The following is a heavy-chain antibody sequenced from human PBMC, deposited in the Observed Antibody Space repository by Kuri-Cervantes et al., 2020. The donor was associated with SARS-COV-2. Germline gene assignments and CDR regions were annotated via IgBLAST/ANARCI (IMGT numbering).Heavy chain of an antibody. D-gene: IGHD3-3*01. J-gene: IGHJ5*02. Sequence: LRPSWTVSGGSISSSSYYWGWIRQPPGKGLEWIGSIYYSGSTYYNPSLKSRVTISVDTSKNQFSLKLSSVTAADTAVYYCARQMMSSITIFGVVIIRNWFDPWGQGTLVTVSS. CDR1: GGSISSSSYY. V-gene: IGHV4-39*01. CDR2: IYYSGST. CDR3: ARQMMSSITIFGVVIIRNWFDP.